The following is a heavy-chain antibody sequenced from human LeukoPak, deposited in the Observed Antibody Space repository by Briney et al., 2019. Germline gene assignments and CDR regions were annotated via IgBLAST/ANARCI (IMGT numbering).Heavy chain of an antibody. CDR3: ARSFSQQAPIN. D-gene: IGHD3-3*02. V-gene: IGHV3-30*02. J-gene: IGHJ4*02. CDR1: GFTFSLYG. Sequence: GGSLRLSCAASGFTFSLYGMHWVRQAPGRGLEWVTFIWYDGSNKYYADSVKGRFTISRDSSKNTLYLQMNSLRAEDTAVYYCARSFSQQAPINWGQGTLVTVSS. CDR2: IWYDGSNK.